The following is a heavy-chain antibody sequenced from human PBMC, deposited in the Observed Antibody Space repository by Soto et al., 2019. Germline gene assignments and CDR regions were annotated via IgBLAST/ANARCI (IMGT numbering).Heavy chain of an antibody. CDR3: ARRIYGGAFDI. CDR2: ISAYNGNT. V-gene: IGHV1-18*01. Sequence: VQVSCKASGYTFTSSGIRWVRQAPGQGLEWMGWISAYNGNTNYAQKLQGRVTMTTDTSTSTAYMELRSLRSDDTAVYYCARRIYGGAFDIWGQGTMVTVSS. J-gene: IGHJ3*02. D-gene: IGHD2-15*01. CDR1: GYTFTSSG.